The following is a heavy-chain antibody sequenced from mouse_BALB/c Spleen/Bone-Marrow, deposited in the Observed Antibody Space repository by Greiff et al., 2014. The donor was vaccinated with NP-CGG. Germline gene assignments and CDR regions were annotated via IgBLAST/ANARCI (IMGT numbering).Heavy chain of an antibody. J-gene: IGHJ3*01. Sequence: QVQLQQPGPGLVQPSQSLSITCTVSGFSLTSYGVHWVRQSPGKGLEWLGVIRSGGSTDYNAAFISRLSISKDNSKSQVFFKMNSLQANDTAIYYCARESFAYWGQGTLVTVSA. D-gene: IGHD1-3*01. CDR1: GFSLTSYG. CDR2: IRSGGST. V-gene: IGHV2-2*02. CDR3: ARESFAY.